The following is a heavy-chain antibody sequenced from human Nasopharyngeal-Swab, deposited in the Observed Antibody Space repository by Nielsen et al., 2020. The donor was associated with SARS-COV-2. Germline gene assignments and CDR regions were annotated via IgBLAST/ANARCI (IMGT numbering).Heavy chain of an antibody. CDR3: AKNLFSSSDYY. CDR1: GFTFSTYT. Sequence: GGSLRLSCAASGFTFSTYTMYWVRQAPGKGLEWVATISSDGSDKYYADSVKGRFTISRDKSKNTVYLQMNSLRAEDSAVYYCAKNLFSSSDYYWGQGTLVTVSS. CDR2: ISSDGSDK. J-gene: IGHJ4*02. V-gene: IGHV3-30-3*02. D-gene: IGHD3-22*01.